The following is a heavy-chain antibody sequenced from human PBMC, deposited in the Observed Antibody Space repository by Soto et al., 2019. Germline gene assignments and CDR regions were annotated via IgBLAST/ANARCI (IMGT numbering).Heavy chain of an antibody. D-gene: IGHD3-10*01. CDR3: AKDCIRDSMVRGVNPY. CDR2: ISGSGGRT. Sequence: EVQLLESGGGLVQPGGSLRLSCGASGFTFSTYAMSWVRQAPGKGLEWVSGISGSGGRTYYADSVKGRFTISRDNSKNTPYLQMNSLRAEDTAVYYCAKDCIRDSMVRGVNPYLVQGAVVTGSS. V-gene: IGHV3-23*01. CDR1: GFTFSTYA. J-gene: IGHJ4*02.